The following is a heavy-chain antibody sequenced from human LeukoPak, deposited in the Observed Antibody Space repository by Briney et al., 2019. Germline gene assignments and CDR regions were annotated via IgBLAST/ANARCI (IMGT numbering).Heavy chain of an antibody. CDR3: ARGLWSFDD. J-gene: IGHJ4*02. D-gene: IGHD5-18*01. Sequence: SETLSLTCTVSGGSIRNYYWSWIRQPPGKGLEWIGYIYYSGSTNYNPSLKSRVTISVDTSKNQFSLKLSSVTAADTAVYYCARGLWSFDDWGQGTLVTVSS. V-gene: IGHV4-59*08. CDR1: GGSIRNYY. CDR2: IYYSGST.